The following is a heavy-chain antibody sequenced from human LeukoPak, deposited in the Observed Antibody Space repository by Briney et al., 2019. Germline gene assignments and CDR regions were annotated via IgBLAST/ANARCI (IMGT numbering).Heavy chain of an antibody. J-gene: IGHJ4*02. CDR2: IRSKTRSYAT. CDR3: TKLYTNIYPIDH. D-gene: IGHD2-2*02. Sequence: GGSLTLSCAASGFIFSDSAMHWVRQASGQGLEWVGRIRSKTRSYATEYAASVKGRFTISRDDSKNMAFLQMTSLKTEDTAVYYCTKLYTNIYPIDHWGQGTLVTVSS. V-gene: IGHV3-73*01. CDR1: GFIFSDSA.